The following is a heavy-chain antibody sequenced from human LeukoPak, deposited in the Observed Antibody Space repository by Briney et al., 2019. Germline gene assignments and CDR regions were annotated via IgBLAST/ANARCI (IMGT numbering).Heavy chain of an antibody. CDR3: ARDAAYNWNYVDY. Sequence: GRSLRLSCAASGFTFSSYGMHWVRQAPGKGLEWVSVTSYDGSSKYYADSVKGRLTIYRDNSRNTLYLQMDSLRVEDTAVYYCARDAAYNWNYVDYWGQGTLVTVSS. V-gene: IGHV3-30*03. J-gene: IGHJ4*02. CDR1: GFTFSSYG. D-gene: IGHD1-20*01. CDR2: TSYDGSSK.